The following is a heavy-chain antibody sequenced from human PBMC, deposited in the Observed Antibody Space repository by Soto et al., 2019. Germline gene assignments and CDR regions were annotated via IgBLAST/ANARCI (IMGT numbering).Heavy chain of an antibody. CDR3: AKNGQPPYYYYGLDV. V-gene: IGHV1-18*01. CDR2: ISGYNGDT. CDR1: GYTFTRYG. Sequence: QGHLVQSGAEVKKPGTSVKVSCKASGYTFTRYGISWVRHAPGQGLEWMGWISGYNGDTNYAQNLQGRVIMTIDTSTSTAYMELRSLTSDDTAVYYCAKNGQPPYYYYGLDVWGQGTTVTVSS. J-gene: IGHJ6*02. D-gene: IGHD2-8*01.